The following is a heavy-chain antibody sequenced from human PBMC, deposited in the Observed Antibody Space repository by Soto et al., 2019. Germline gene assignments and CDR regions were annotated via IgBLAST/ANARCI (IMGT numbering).Heavy chain of an antibody. Sequence: AASVKVSCKASGYSLRGNYIHWVRQTPGQGLEWMGWINPNSSGTVYAQKFQGRVTMTRDTSLTTVYMQLNRLTSDDSAVYYCARDLIADGPYNYAMDVWGQGTTVPVSS. V-gene: IGHV1-2*02. CDR3: ARDLIADGPYNYAMDV. D-gene: IGHD6-13*01. CDR2: INPNSSGT. CDR1: GYSLRGNY. J-gene: IGHJ6*02.